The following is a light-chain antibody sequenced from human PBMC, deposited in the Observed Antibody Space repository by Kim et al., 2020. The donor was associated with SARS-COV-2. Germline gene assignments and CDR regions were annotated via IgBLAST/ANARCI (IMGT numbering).Light chain of an antibody. CDR1: RSVSSD. CDR2: GAS. CDR3: QQYNDRPPWT. J-gene: IGKJ1*01. V-gene: IGKV3-15*01. Sequence: PGERVTLSCRASRSVSSDLAWYQQKPGQAPRLLIYGASTRATGIPARFSGSGSGTDFTLTISSLQSEDVAVYHCQQYNDRPPWTFGQGTKVDIK.